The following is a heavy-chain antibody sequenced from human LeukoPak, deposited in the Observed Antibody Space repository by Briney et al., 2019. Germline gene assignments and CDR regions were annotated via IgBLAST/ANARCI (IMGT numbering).Heavy chain of an antibody. CDR2: INPSGGST. CDR3: ARAREDIVVVVAATEFDY. D-gene: IGHD2-15*01. Sequence: APVKVSCKASGYTFTSYYMHWVRQAPGQGLEWMGIINPSGGSTSYAQKFQGRVTMTRDTSTSTVYMELSSLRSEDTAVYYCARAREDIVVVVAATEFDYWGQGTLVTVSS. V-gene: IGHV1-46*01. J-gene: IGHJ4*02. CDR1: GYTFTSYY.